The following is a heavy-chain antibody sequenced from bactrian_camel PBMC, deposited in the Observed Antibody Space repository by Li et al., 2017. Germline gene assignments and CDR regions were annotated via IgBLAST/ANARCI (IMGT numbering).Heavy chain of an antibody. CDR1: LSTYNTYC. CDR3: AARKVARGSHFSLGRAPALRRDEYNF. CDR2: IDNDGHT. Sequence: VQLVESGGGSVQVGGSLNLSRAASLSTYNTYCVGWFRQSPGKGREGLAAIDNDGHTRYADSVKDRFAISQDNTKNFLYLQMNVLRPEDTAMYYCAARKVARGSHFSLGRAPALRRDEYNFWGQGTQVTVS. V-gene: IGHV3S6*01. J-gene: IGHJ4*01. D-gene: IGHD2*01.